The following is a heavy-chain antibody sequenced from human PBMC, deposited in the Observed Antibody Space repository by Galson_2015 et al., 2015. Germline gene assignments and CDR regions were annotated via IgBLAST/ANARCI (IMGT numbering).Heavy chain of an antibody. Sequence: SPRLSCAASGFTFSSYEMNWVRQAPGKGLEWVSYISSSGSTIYYADSVKGRFTISRDNAKNSLYLQMNSLRAEDTAVYYCARVSQQLVRGGVGFDCWGQGTLVTVPS. CDR3: ARVSQQLVRGGVGFDC. CDR1: GFTFSSYE. V-gene: IGHV3-48*03. J-gene: IGHJ4*02. CDR2: ISSSGSTI. D-gene: IGHD6-13*01.